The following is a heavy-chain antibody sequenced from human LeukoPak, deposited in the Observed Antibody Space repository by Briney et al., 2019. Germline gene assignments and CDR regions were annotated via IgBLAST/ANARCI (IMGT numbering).Heavy chain of an antibody. V-gene: IGHV1-69*05. CDR3: ARDNTAMVLGWFDP. J-gene: IGHJ5*02. D-gene: IGHD5-18*01. CDR2: IIPIFGTA. CDR1: GGTCSSYA. Sequence: EASVKVSCKASGGTCSSYAISWVRQAPGQGLEWMGGIIPIFGTANYAQKFQGRVTITTDESTSTAYRELSSLRSEDTAVYYCARDNTAMVLGWFDPWGQGTLVTVSS.